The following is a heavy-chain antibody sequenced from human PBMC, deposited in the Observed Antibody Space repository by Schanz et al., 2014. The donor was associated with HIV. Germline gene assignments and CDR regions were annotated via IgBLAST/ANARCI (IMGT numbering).Heavy chain of an antibody. J-gene: IGHJ2*01. V-gene: IGHV3-23*04. D-gene: IGHD4-17*01. CDR1: GFTFSSYA. Sequence: VQLVESGGGVVQPGRSLRLSCAASGFTFSSYAMHWVRQPPGKGLEWVSTVIGSGGITYYADSVKGRFTISRDNSKNTLYLQMNTLRAEDTAVYYCAKGYGDYYWYFDLWGRGTLVTVSS. CDR2: VIGSGGIT. CDR3: AKGYGDYYWYFDL.